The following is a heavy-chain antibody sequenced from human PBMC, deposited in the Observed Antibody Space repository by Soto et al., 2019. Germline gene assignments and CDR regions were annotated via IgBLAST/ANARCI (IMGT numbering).Heavy chain of an antibody. D-gene: IGHD4-17*01. CDR1: NGSVSSGDKY. J-gene: IGHJ5*02. Sequence: QVQLQESGPGLVKPSQTLSLTCTVSNGSVSSGDKYWSWLRQSPGKGLEWLGYITNDGTAYYNPYLKSQFFIPIDTSQTRSLLQLNSVTRTDTAVYFCARGYYCDYVGTRHCHLWDPGNQVTVSS. V-gene: IGHV4-30-4*01. CDR2: ITNDGTA. CDR3: ARGYYCDYVGTRHCHL.